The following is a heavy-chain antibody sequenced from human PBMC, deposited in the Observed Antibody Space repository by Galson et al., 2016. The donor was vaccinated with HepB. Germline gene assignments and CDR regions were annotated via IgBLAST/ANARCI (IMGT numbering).Heavy chain of an antibody. CDR2: TNNANGNA. CDR3: ARDGGSGWSRLW. D-gene: IGHD6-19*01. Sequence: SVKVSCKASGYTFTSYAIHWVRQAPGQRLEWMGWTNNANGNAEYSQSFQGRVTFTRDTSASTAYMELSSLRSEDTAVYYCARDGGSGWSRLWWGQGTLVAVSS. V-gene: IGHV1-3*04. J-gene: IGHJ4*02. CDR1: GYTFTSYA.